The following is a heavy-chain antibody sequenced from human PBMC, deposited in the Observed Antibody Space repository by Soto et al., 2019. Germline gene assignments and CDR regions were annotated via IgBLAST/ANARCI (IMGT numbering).Heavy chain of an antibody. V-gene: IGHV4-59*01. CDR3: ARNYYEIRAFDI. CDR1: GGSISSYD. Sequence: SETLSLTCTVSGGSISSYDWSWIRQPPGKGLEWIGYVYYSGSTNYNPSLKSRVTISVDTSKNQFSLKLSSVTAADTAVYYGARNYYEIRAFDICGQGTMVTVSS. J-gene: IGHJ3*02. CDR2: VYYSGST. D-gene: IGHD3-22*01.